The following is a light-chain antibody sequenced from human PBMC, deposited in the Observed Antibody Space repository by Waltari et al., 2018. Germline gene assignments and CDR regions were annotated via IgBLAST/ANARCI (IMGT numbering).Light chain of an antibody. CDR2: VSS. J-gene: IGKJ5*01. Sequence: DIIMTQSPDSLAVSLGERATLNCKSNQSLLYEANNRYYLACFHQKPGQPPTFLIYVSSTRESEGPDRFSGSGSGTDFTLTITSLQAEDVGVYYCQQYYTHPITFGQGTRLEI. V-gene: IGKV4-1*01. CDR3: QQYYTHPIT. CDR1: QSLLYEANNRYY.